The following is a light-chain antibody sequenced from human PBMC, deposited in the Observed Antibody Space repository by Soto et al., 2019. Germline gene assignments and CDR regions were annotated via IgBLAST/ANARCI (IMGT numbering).Light chain of an antibody. CDR1: SSDVGGYNY. J-gene: IGLJ2*01. V-gene: IGLV2-8*01. CDR3: TSFARNYHLV. Sequence: QSALTQPPSASGSPGQSVTISCTGTSSDVGGYNYVSWYQQHPGKAPKLMISEVSKRPSGVPDRFSGSKSGNTASLTVSGLQAYDEADYYCTSFARNYHLVFGRGTKLTVL. CDR2: EVS.